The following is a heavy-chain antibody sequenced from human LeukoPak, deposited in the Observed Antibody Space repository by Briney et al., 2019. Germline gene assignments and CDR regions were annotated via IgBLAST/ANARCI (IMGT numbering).Heavy chain of an antibody. CDR2: ISGYNGNT. CDR1: GYTFTNYG. D-gene: IGHD5-12*01. V-gene: IGHV1-18*01. J-gene: IGHJ4*02. Sequence: GASVKVSCKASGYTFTNYGISWVRQAPGQGLEWMGWISGYNGNTNYAQESQGRVTMTTDTSTNAAHMELRSLRSDDTAVYYCARDCGYQCLFDYWGQGTLVTVSS. CDR3: ARDCGYQCLFDY.